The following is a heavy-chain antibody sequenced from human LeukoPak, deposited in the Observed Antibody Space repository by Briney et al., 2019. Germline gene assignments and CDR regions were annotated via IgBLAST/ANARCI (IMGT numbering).Heavy chain of an antibody. Sequence: SETLSLTCTVSGVFINSNTYSWGWIRQPPGGGLEWIGTISYTGNTYYNSSLKSRLTISVDTSKTQFSLRLSSVTAADTAVYFCARVVLGFSSGWLRGVPNYFDYWGQGTLVTVSS. CDR1: GVFINSNTYS. J-gene: IGHJ4*02. CDR3: ARVVLGFSSGWLRGVPNYFDY. D-gene: IGHD6-19*01. CDR2: ISYTGNT. V-gene: IGHV4-39*07.